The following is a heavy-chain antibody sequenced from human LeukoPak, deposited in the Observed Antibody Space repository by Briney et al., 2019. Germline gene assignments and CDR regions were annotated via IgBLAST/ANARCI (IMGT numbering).Heavy chain of an antibody. J-gene: IGHJ5*02. D-gene: IGHD4-17*01. V-gene: IGHV3-23*01. CDR3: TKKRTTSVTDWFDP. Sequence: PGGSLRLSCAASGFTFRSYAMTWVRQAPGKGLEWVAGSSGNFDSISYADSVKGRFTISRDNPKNTLFLQMNSLRVEDTATYYCTKKRTTSVTDWFDPWGQGTLVTVSS. CDR2: SSGNFDSI. CDR1: GFTFRSYA.